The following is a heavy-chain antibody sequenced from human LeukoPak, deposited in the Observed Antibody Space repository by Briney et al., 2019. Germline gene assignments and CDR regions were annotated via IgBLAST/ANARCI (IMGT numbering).Heavy chain of an antibody. Sequence: SETLSLTCAVYGGSFSGYYWTWIRQSPGKGLEWIGEINPSGSTYYNPSLKSRLTISRDTSKNQFSLRLSSVTAADTAVYYCARGRQEISMILVVMTGVSYLDVWGIGTTVTVS. CDR3: ARGRQEISMILVVMTGVSYLDV. CDR1: GGSFSGYY. V-gene: IGHV4-34*01. CDR2: INPSGST. D-gene: IGHD3-22*01. J-gene: IGHJ6*03.